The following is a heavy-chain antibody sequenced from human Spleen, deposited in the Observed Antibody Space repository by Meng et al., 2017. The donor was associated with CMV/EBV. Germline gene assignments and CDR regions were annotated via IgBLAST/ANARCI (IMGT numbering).Heavy chain of an antibody. Sequence: EWVAGLLTPSCTLSLTCAVSGGFFGSFFLRLIRQPAGKGLEWIGRIYSSGRTNYNPSLKSRVTMSVDTSKNQFSLKLSSVTAADTAVYYCARDGQLIAAAGRGEDYFDYWGQGTLVTVSS. V-gene: IGHV4-4*07. D-gene: IGHD6-13*01. CDR1: GGFFGSFF. CDR3: ARDGQLIAAAGRGEDYFDY. J-gene: IGHJ4*02. CDR2: IYSSGRT.